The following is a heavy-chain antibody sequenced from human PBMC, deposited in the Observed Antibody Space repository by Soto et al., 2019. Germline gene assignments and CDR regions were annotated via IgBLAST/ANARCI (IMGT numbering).Heavy chain of an antibody. Sequence: GASVKVSCKASGYTFTTYGMSWVRQAPGQGPYWMGWISTYNGNTKYAERLQGRVTMTTDTTTSTAYMELRSLRSDDTAVYYCARGPTDYYDNSGNYFLDYWGQGTLVTVSS. CDR2: ISTYNGNT. V-gene: IGHV1-18*01. J-gene: IGHJ4*02. CDR1: GYTFTTYG. D-gene: IGHD3-22*01. CDR3: ARGPTDYYDNSGNYFLDY.